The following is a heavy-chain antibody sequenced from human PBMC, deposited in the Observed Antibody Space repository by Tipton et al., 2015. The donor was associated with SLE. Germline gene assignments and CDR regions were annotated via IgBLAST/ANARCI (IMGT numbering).Heavy chain of an antibody. D-gene: IGHD3-16*01. CDR2: IRGDGGYT. CDR1: GFSFDGYA. CDR3: VRTDYGDD. J-gene: IGHJ4*02. Sequence: GSLRLSCAASGFSFDGYAMHWVRQAPGKGLVWVSRIRGDGGYTTYADFVKGRFAISRDNAKNTLYLQMNSLGVEDTATYYCVRTDYGDDWGQGTLVTVSP. V-gene: IGHV3-74*03.